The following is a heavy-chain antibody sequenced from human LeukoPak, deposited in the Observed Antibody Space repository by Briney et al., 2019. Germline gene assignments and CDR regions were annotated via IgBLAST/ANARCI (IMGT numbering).Heavy chain of an antibody. J-gene: IGHJ4*02. V-gene: IGHV4-59*01. CDR3: ARGYTWGAFDY. CDR2: IYYSGST. Sequence: SETLSLTCTVSGGPITTYYLSWIRQPPGKGLEWIGYIYYSGSTNYNPSLKSRVTISVDTSKNQFSLKLSSVTAADTAVYYCARGYTWGAFDYWGQGTLVTVSS. CDR1: GGPITTYY. D-gene: IGHD3-16*01.